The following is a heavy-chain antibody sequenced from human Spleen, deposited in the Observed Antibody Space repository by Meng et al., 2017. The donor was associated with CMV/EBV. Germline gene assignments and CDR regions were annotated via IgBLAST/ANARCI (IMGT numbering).Heavy chain of an antibody. CDR3: ARLFGTIRYFDY. V-gene: IGHV3-11*01. CDR2: ISSSGNTI. CDR1: GFTLSDYY. D-gene: IGHD2-8*01. Sequence: GESLKISCAASGFTLSDYYVSWIRQAPGKGLEWLSYISSSGNTIHYADSVKGRFIISRDTPKNSVYLQMNSLRAEDTAVYYCARLFGTIRYFDYWGQGTLVTVSS. J-gene: IGHJ4*02.